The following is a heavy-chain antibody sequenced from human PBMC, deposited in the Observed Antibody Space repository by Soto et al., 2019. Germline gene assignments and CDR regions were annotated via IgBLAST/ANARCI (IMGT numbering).Heavy chain of an antibody. Sequence: GASVKVSCKASGGTFGSYAISWVRQAPGQGLEWMGGIIPIFGTANYAQKFQGRVTITADESTSTAYMELSSLRSEDTAVYYCAQGGPQQLVPNYYYYYGMDVWGQGTTVTVSS. CDR1: GGTFGSYA. CDR2: IIPIFGTA. V-gene: IGHV1-69*13. CDR3: AQGGPQQLVPNYYYYYGMDV. J-gene: IGHJ6*02. D-gene: IGHD6-13*01.